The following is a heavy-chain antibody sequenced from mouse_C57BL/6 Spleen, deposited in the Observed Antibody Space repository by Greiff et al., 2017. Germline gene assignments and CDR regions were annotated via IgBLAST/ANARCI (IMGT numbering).Heavy chain of an antibody. Sequence: VQLQQSDAELVKPGASVKISCKASGYTFTDHSIHWMKQRPEQGLEWIGDIYPRDGSTKYNEKFKGKATLTADKSSSTAYMQLNSLTSEDSAVYFCATITTVVATSTMDYWGQGTSVTVSS. J-gene: IGHJ4*01. CDR1: GYTFTDHS. CDR2: IYPRDGST. CDR3: ATITTVVATSTMDY. V-gene: IGHV1-78*01. D-gene: IGHD1-1*01.